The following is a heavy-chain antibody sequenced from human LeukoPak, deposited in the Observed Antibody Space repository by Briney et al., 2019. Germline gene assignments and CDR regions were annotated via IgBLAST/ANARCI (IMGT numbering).Heavy chain of an antibody. CDR3: ARSSYRSGTDFWDY. V-gene: IGHV4-59*01. J-gene: IGHJ4*02. CDR2: IYYSGST. Sequence: SETLSLTCTVSGASINSYYWSWIRQPPGKGLEWIGYIYYSGSTNYNPSLNSRVTISPDTSKNQFSLKLTSMTAADTAIYYCARSSYRSGTDFWDYWGQGTLVTVSS. D-gene: IGHD3-10*01. CDR1: GASINSYY.